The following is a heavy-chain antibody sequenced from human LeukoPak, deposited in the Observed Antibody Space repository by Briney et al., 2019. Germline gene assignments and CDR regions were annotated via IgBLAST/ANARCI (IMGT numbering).Heavy chain of an antibody. J-gene: IGHJ5*02. V-gene: IGHV4-39*01. CDR1: GGSISSSNYY. CDR3: AKSLGYIYGRSGHREGFWFDP. Sequence: SETLSLTCTVSGGSISSSNYYWGWIRQPPGKGLDWIGSIYYSGSTYYNPSLECRVTISVDTSKNQLSLKLSSVTAADTAVYYCAKSLGYIYGRSGHREGFWFDPWGQGTLIIASS. CDR2: IYYSGST. D-gene: IGHD5-18*01.